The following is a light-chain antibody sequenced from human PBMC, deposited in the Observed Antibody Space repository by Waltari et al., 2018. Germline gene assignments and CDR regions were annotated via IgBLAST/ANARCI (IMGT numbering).Light chain of an antibody. CDR3: QQRAFWPPT. CDR1: QGVSSS. CDR2: EAS. Sequence: EIVLTPSPATLSLSPGGGATLSCRASQGVSSSLAWIQQRPGQAPRLLIYEASSRATGLPARFSGSASATDFPLTSSSLAPEDVAVYYCQQRAFWPPTFGRGTKLEMK. J-gene: IGKJ2*01. V-gene: IGKV3-11*01.